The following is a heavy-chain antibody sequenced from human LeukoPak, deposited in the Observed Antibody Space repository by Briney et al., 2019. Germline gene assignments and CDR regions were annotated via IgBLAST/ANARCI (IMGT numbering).Heavy chain of an antibody. V-gene: IGHV1-46*01. CDR3: ARDNYEYSSSSRRIDY. CDR1: GYTFTSYY. D-gene: IGHD6-6*01. J-gene: IGHJ4*02. Sequence: ASVKVSCKASGYTFTSYYMHWVRQAPGHGLEWMGIINPSGGSTSYAQKFQGRVTMTRDMSTSTVYMELSSLRSEDTAVYYCARDNYEYSSSSRRIDYWGQGTLVTVSS. CDR2: INPSGGST.